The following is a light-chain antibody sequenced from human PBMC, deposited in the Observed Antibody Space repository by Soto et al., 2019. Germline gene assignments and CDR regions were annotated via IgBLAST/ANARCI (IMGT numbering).Light chain of an antibody. CDR1: SSDVGGYNF. CDR2: DVS. V-gene: IGLV2-14*01. J-gene: IGLJ1*01. Sequence: ALTQPASVSGSPGQSITISCTGTSSDVGGYNFVSWYQQYPGKAPKLMIYDVSNRPSGVSNRFSGSKSGNTASLTISGLQAEDEADFYCSSYSRSSSPEVFGTGTKLTVL. CDR3: SSYSRSSSPEV.